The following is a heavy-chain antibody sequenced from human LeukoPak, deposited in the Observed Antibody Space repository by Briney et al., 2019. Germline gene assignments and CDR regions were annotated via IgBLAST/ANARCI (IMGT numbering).Heavy chain of an antibody. CDR1: GGSISSYY. CDR2: IYYSGST. D-gene: IGHD3-16*01. Sequence: SETLSLTCTVSGGSISSYYWSWIRQPPGKGLEWIGYIYYSGSTNYNPSLKSRVTISVDRSKNQFSLKLSSVTAADTAVYYCARGDYHAFDIWGQGTMVTVSS. CDR3: ARGDYHAFDI. V-gene: IGHV4-59*12. J-gene: IGHJ3*02.